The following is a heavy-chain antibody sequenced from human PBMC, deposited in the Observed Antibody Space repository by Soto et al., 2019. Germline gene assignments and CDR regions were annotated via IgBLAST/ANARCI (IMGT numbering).Heavy chain of an antibody. CDR2: MNPNSGNT. CDR3: ARNLRQHPSYYYYYYMDV. D-gene: IGHD4-17*01. J-gene: IGHJ6*03. CDR1: GYTFTSYD. V-gene: IGHV1-8*01. Sequence: GASVKVSCKASGYTFTSYDINWVRQATGQGLEWMGWMNPNSGNTGYAQKFQGRVTMTRNTSISTAYMELSSLRSEDTAVYYCARNLRQHPSYYYYYYMDVWGKGTTVTVSS.